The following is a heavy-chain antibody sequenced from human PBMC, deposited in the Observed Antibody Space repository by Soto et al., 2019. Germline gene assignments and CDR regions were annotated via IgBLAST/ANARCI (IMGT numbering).Heavy chain of an antibody. D-gene: IGHD2-15*01. CDR1: GFTFSNYA. Sequence: QLLESGGGLVQPGGSLKLSCAASGFTFSNYAMSWVRQAPGKGLEWVSTISGRGGNTYYADSVKGRFTISRDNSRNTLYLQMDSLRVEDSAVYSCAKAGCSGGTCYLYYFDYWGQGALVTVSS. V-gene: IGHV3-23*01. CDR3: AKAGCSGGTCYLYYFDY. CDR2: ISGRGGNT. J-gene: IGHJ4*02.